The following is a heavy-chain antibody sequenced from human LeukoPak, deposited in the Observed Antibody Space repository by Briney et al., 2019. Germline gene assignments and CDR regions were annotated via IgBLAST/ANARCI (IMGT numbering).Heavy chain of an antibody. CDR3: AREYGSGSEFDP. D-gene: IGHD3-10*01. CDR1: GGSISSYY. CDR2: FYSSGNT. Sequence: SETLSLTCTVSGGSISSYYWTWIRQPAGKGLEWIGLFYSSGNTNYNPSLKSRVTMSVDTSKNQFSLNLSSVTAADTAVYYCAREYGSGSEFDPWGQGTLVTVSS. J-gene: IGHJ5*02. V-gene: IGHV4-4*07.